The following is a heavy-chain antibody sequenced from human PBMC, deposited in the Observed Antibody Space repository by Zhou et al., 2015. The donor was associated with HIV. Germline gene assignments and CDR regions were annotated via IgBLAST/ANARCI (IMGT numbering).Heavy chain of an antibody. Sequence: QVQLVQSGAEVKKPGSSVKVSCKASGGTVSRYGISWVRQAPGQGLEWMGGIIPILGTANYAQKFQGRVTVTADESTSTVYMELSSLRSQDTAVYYCARSLGGYDGYWYFDLWGRGHPGHCLV. CDR2: IIPILGTA. J-gene: IGHJ2*01. D-gene: IGHD5-12*01. V-gene: IGHV1-69*12. CDR3: ARSLGGYDGYWYFDL. CDR1: GGTVSRYG.